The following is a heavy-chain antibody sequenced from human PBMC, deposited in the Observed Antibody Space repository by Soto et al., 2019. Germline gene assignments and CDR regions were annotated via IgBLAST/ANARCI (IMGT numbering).Heavy chain of an antibody. CDR1: GGSISNAAYS. V-gene: IGHV4-30-2*01. CDR2: IYPSGMP. CDR3: ARERGGYGLFDS. D-gene: IGHD5-18*01. Sequence: TLSLTCTVSGGSISNAAYSWSWIRQPPGKGLEWIGYIYPSGMPFYNPSLRSRVTISIDRSNDQFSLNLKSVTAADTAVYYCARERGGYGLFDSWGQETLVTVSS. J-gene: IGHJ4*02.